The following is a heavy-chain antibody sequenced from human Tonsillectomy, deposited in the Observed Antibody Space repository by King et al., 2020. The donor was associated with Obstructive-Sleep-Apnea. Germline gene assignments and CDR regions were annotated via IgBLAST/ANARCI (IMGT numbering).Heavy chain of an antibody. J-gene: IGHJ4*02. CDR2: IYYSGST. D-gene: IGHD3-10*01. Sequence: QLQESGPGLVKPSETLSLTCTVSGGSISSYYWSWIRQPPGKGLEWIGYIYYSGSTNYNPSLKSRVTIPVDTSKNQVSLKLSSVTAADTAVYYCARHPGGYYGSATDYWGQGTLVTVSS. V-gene: IGHV4-59*08. CDR1: GGSISSYY. CDR3: ARHPGGYYGSATDY.